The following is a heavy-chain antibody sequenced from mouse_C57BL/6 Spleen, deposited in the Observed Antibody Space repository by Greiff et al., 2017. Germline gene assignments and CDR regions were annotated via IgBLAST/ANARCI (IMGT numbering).Heavy chain of an antibody. V-gene: IGHV1-15*01. Sequence: QVQLQQSGAELVRPGASVTLSCKASGYTFTDYEMHWVKQTPVHGLEWIGAIDPETGGTAYNQKFKGKAILTADKSSSTAYMELRSQTSEDSAVYYCTRYAIYYDYDGWFAYWGQGTLVTVSA. J-gene: IGHJ3*01. CDR3: TRYAIYYDYDGWFAY. CDR2: IDPETGGT. D-gene: IGHD2-4*01. CDR1: GYTFTDYE.